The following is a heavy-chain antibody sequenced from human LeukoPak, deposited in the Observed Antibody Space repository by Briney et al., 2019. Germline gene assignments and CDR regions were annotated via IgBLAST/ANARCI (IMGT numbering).Heavy chain of an antibody. J-gene: IGHJ6*02. Sequence: GASVKVSCKTSGYTSDFMKYGVAWVRQAPGQGLEWMGWINPDSGHANYAQKFQGRVSMTTHTSTTTAYMELRSLRSEGTAVYYCARMYCSRGSCYPLFYYYAMDVWGQGTTVTVSS. CDR1: GYTSDFMKYG. D-gene: IGHD2-15*01. CDR2: INPDSGHA. V-gene: IGHV1-18*01. CDR3: ARMYCSRGSCYPLFYYYAMDV.